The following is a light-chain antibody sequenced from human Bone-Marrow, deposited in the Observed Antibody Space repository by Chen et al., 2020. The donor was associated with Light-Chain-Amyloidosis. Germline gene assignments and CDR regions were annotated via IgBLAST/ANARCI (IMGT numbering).Light chain of an antibody. Sequence: QSALTQPASVSGSPGQSITISCTGTSSDVGGDNHVSWDQQHPDKAPKLMIYEVTNRPSCVRDRFSGSKSDNTASMTISGLQNEDEADYFCSSYTITNTLVFGSGTRVTVL. CDR2: EVT. J-gene: IGLJ1*01. CDR1: SSDVGGDNH. V-gene: IGLV2-14*01. CDR3: SSYTITNTLV.